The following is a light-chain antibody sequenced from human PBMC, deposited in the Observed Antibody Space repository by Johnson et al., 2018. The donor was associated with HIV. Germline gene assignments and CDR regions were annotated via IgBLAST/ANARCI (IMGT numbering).Light chain of an antibody. CDR1: SSNIGNNY. CDR3: GTWDTSLSTGGV. CDR2: ENK. Sequence: QSVLTQPPSVSAAPGQKVTISCSGSSSNIGNNYVSWYQQVPGTAPKLLIYENKKRPSGIPDRFSGSKSGPSATMGIAGLQTGDEADYYCGTWDTSLSTGGVFGTGTKVTVL. V-gene: IGLV1-51*02. J-gene: IGLJ1*01.